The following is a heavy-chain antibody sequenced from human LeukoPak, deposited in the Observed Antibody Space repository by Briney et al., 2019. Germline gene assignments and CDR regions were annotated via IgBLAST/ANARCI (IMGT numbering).Heavy chain of an antibody. J-gene: IGHJ6*02. CDR3: ARGGGLDV. CDR2: INHNGNVN. Sequence: GGSLRLSCAASGFTFSSYWMNWARQAPRKGLEWVASINHNGNVNYYVDSVKGRFTISRDNAKNSLYLQRSNLRAEDTAVYFCARGGGLDVWGQGATVTVSS. D-gene: IGHD3-16*01. CDR1: GFTFSSYW. V-gene: IGHV3-7*03.